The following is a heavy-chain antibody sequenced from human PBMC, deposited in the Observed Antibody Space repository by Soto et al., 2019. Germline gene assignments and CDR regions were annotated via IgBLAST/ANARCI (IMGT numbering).Heavy chain of an antibody. D-gene: IGHD6-19*01. CDR2: INSDGSST. CDR1: GFTFSSYW. Sequence: GGSLRLSCAASGFTFSSYWMHWVRQAPGKGLVWVSRINSDGSSTSYADSVKGRFTISRDNAKNTLYLQMNSLRAEDTAVYYCAKRTYSSGWATTDYWGQGTLVTVSS. V-gene: IGHV3-74*01. J-gene: IGHJ4*02. CDR3: AKRTYSSGWATTDY.